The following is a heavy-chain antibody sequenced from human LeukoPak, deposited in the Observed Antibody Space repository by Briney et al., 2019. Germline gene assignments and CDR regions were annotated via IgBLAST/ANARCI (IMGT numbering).Heavy chain of an antibody. Sequence: ASVKVSCKASGYTFTSYYMHWVRQAPGQGLEWMGIINPSGGSTSYAQKFQGRVTMTTDTSTSTAYMELRSLRSDDTAVYYCARGYGEMATMAPDYWGQGTLVTVSS. J-gene: IGHJ4*02. CDR1: GYTFTSYY. D-gene: IGHD5-24*01. V-gene: IGHV1-46*01. CDR2: INPSGGST. CDR3: ARGYGEMATMAPDY.